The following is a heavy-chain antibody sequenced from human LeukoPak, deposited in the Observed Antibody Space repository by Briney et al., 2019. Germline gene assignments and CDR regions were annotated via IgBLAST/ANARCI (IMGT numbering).Heavy chain of an antibody. V-gene: IGHV1-46*01. CDR2: INPNGDRT. CDR1: GYTFTSYY. J-gene: IGHJ3*01. D-gene: IGHD4-23*01. CDR3: ARDMSTRVTPISYAFDV. Sequence: ASVKVSCKASGYTFTSYYMHWVRQAPGQGLEWLGIINPNGDRTAYAQNFQGRVTMTRDASTTTFYLELSSLRSEDTAVYFCARDMSTRVTPISYAFDVWGQGTMVIVSS.